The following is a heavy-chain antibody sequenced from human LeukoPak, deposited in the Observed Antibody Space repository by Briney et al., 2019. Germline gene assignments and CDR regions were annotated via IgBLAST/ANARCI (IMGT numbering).Heavy chain of an antibody. J-gene: IGHJ3*02. V-gene: IGHV3-48*01. CDR2: ISGSSTI. CDR3: ARRGGSGPWAFDI. CDR1: GFTFSSYS. Sequence: GGSLRLSCAASGFTFSSYSMNWVRQAPGKGLEWVSYISGSSTIYYADSVKGRFTISRDNAKNSLYLQMNSLRAEDTAVYYCARRGGSGPWAFDIWGQGTMVTVSS. D-gene: IGHD1-26*01.